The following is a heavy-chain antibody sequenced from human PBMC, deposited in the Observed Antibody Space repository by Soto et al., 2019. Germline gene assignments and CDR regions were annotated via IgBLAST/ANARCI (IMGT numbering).Heavy chain of an antibody. V-gene: IGHV5-51*01. CDR3: ARQSSGGPDPGGLDP. CDR1: GYSITSYC. D-gene: IGHD1-26*01. J-gene: IGHJ5*02. CDR2: IYPGDSDT. Sequence: GESQKNCRKGSGYSITSYCSGWVRQMPGKGLEWMGIIYPGDSDTRYSPSFQGQVTISADKSISTAYLQWSSLKASDTAMYYCARQSSGGPDPGGLDPCGQGTLVTVSS.